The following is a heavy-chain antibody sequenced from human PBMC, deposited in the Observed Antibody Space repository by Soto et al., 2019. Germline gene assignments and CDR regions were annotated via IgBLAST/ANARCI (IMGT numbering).Heavy chain of an antibody. CDR3: ASSIGPFSSSVGLYYYYGMDV. J-gene: IGHJ6*02. CDR1: GGTFSSYT. CDR2: IIPIFGTA. D-gene: IGHD6-6*01. V-gene: IGHV1-69*13. Sequence: GASVKVSCKACGGTFSSYTISWVRQAPGQGLEWMGGIIPIFGTANYAQKFQGRVTITADESTSTAYMELSSLRSEDTAVYYCASSIGPFSSSVGLYYYYGMDVWGQGTTVTVSS.